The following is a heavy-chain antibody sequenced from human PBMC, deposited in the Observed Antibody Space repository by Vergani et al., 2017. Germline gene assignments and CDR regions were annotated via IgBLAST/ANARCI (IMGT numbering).Heavy chain of an antibody. V-gene: IGHV4-4*07. J-gene: IGHJ5*02. CDR2: IYTSGST. Sequence: QVQLQESGPGLVKPSETLSLTCTVSGGSISSYYWSWIRQPAGKGLERIGRIYTSGSTNFNPSLKSRVTMSVDTSKNQFSLKLSSVTAADTAVYYCARQNYDFWSAANWFDPWGQGTLVTVSS. CDR1: GGSISSYY. CDR3: ARQNYDFWSAANWFDP. D-gene: IGHD3-3*01.